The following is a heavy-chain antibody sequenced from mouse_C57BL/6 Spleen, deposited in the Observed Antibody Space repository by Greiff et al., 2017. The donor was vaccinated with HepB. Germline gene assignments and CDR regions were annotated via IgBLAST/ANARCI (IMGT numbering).Heavy chain of an antibody. CDR2: IDPSDSYT. CDR3: AREGRRRDAMDY. CDR1: GYTFTSYW. Sequence: QVQLQQPGAELVKPGASVKLSCKASGYTFTSYWMQWVKQRPGQGLEWIGEIDPSDSYTNYNQKFKGKATLTVDTSSSTAYMQLSSLTFEDSAVYYCAREGRRRDAMDYWGQGTSVTVSS. J-gene: IGHJ4*01. V-gene: IGHV1-50*01.